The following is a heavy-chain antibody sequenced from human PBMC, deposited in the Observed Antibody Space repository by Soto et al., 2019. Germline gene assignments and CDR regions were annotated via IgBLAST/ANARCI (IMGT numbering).Heavy chain of an antibody. CDR2: ISGSGGST. Sequence: EVQMLESGGGLVQPGGSLRLSCAASGFTFSSYAMSWVRQAPGKGLEWVSAISGSGGSTYYADSVKGRFTISRDNSKNTLYLQMNSLRAEDTAVYYCAKGGYSSRRFEYWGQGTLVTVSS. V-gene: IGHV3-23*01. J-gene: IGHJ4*02. CDR3: AKGGYSSRRFEY. D-gene: IGHD6-13*01. CDR1: GFTFSSYA.